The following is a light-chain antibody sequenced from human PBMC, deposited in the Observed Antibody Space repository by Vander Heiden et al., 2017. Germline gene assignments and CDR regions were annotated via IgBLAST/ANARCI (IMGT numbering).Light chain of an antibody. CDR1: QGIRND. Sequence: DIQITQSPSSLSASVGDRVTITCRASQGIRNDLNWYQHKPGKAPKHLIYGAATLQSGVPSRFSGSGSGTEFTLTISSLQPEDFATYYCLQYNGYPRTFGQGTKVEIK. J-gene: IGKJ1*01. CDR3: LQYNGYPRT. CDR2: GAA. V-gene: IGKV1-17*01.